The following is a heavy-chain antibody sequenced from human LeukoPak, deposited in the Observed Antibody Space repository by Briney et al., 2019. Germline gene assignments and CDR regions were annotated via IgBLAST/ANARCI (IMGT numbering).Heavy chain of an antibody. CDR3: ARDQRRSFGY. CDR1: GFTFSSYW. D-gene: IGHD3-10*01. Sequence: GGSLRLSCAASGFTFSSYWMSRVRQPPGKVLEWVANIKQDGSENYYVDSVKRRFTISRDNAKNSLYLQMNSLRAEDTAVYYCARDQRRSFGYWGQGTLVTVSS. CDR2: IKQDGSEN. V-gene: IGHV3-7*03. J-gene: IGHJ4*02.